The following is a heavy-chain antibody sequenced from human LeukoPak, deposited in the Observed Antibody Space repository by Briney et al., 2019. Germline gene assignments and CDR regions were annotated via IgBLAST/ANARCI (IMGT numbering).Heavy chain of an antibody. CDR3: ARQSTSCYL. J-gene: IGHJ3*01. Sequence: SETLSLTCTVSGYSISSGYYWGWIRQPPGKGLEWIGSIYHSGSTYYNPSLKSRVTISVDTSKNQFSLKLSSVTAADTAVYYCARQSTSCYLWGQGTMVTVSS. CDR2: IYHSGST. D-gene: IGHD2-2*01. CDR1: GYSISSGYY. V-gene: IGHV4-38-2*02.